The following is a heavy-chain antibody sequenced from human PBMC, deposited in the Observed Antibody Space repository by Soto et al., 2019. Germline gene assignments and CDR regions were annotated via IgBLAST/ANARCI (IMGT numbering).Heavy chain of an antibody. CDR3: ARNTVSYGDIHPDY. V-gene: IGHV4-59*08. CDR1: GGSISSYY. Sequence: QVQLQESGPGLVKPSETLSLTCTVSGGSISSYYWSWVRQPPGKGLEWIGYIYYSGSTNYNPSLKSRVPISVDTSKNQFSLKLSSVTAADTAVYYCARNTVSYGDIHPDYWGQGTLVTVSS. J-gene: IGHJ4*02. CDR2: IYYSGST. D-gene: IGHD4-17*01.